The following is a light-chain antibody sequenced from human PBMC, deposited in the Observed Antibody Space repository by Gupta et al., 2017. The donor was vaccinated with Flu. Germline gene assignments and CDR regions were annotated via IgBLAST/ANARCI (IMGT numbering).Light chain of an antibody. CDR3: KQDLQTPYT. J-gene: IGKJ2*01. V-gene: IGKV2-28*01. CDR1: QSLQHSNGYKY. CDR2: LTS. Sequence: DIVMTQSPLSLPVTPGESAYISCRSSQSLQHSNGYKYLDWYVQKPGQSPQLLMFLTSKRASGVPDRISGSGSGTDFTLTISRVEADDFGIYYCKQDLQTPYTFGQGPKVEIK.